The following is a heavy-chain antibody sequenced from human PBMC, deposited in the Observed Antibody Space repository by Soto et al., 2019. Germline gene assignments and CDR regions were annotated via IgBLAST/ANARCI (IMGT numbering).Heavy chain of an antibody. CDR3: AIDCREDPAAIRGINWFDR. V-gene: IGHV1-18*04. J-gene: IGHJ5*02. Sequence: ASVKVSCEASGYTFTSYGISWVRQAPGQGLEWMGWISAYNGNTNYAQKLQGRVTMTTDTSTSTAYMELRSLRSDDTAVYYCAIDCREDPAAIRGINWFDRSGQRTLGTVYS. D-gene: IGHD2-2*02. CDR1: GYTFTSYG. CDR2: ISAYNGNT.